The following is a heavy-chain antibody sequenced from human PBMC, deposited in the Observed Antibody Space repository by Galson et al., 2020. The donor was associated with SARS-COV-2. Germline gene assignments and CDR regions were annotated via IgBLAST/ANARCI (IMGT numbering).Heavy chain of an antibody. CDR1: GFTFSSYG. V-gene: IGHV3-30*18. CDR3: AKVRDYYYGMDV. CDR2: ISYDGSNK. J-gene: IGHJ6*02. Sequence: GESLKISCAASGFTFSSYGMHWVRQAPGKGLEWVAVISYDGSNKYYADSVKGRFTISRDNSKNTLYLQMTSLRAEDTAVYYCAKVRDYYYGMDVWGQGTTVTVSS.